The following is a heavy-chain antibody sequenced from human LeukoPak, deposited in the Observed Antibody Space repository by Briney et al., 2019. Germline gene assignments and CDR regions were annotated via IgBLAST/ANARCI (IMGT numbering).Heavy chain of an antibody. CDR2: INWSGGSI. V-gene: IGHV3-20*04. CDR1: GFTFDDYG. CDR3: ARVRVVWDLDDAFDI. Sequence: GGSLRLSCAASGFTFDDYGMNWVRQAPGKGLEWVSGINWSGGSIGYADSVKGRFTISRDNAKNSLYLQMNSLRAEDTALYFCARVRVVWDLDDAFDIWGQGTMVIVS. D-gene: IGHD1-26*01. J-gene: IGHJ3*02.